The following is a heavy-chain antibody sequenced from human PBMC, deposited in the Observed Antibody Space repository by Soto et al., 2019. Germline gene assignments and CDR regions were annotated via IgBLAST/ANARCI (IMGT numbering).Heavy chain of an antibody. CDR1: DGYISGYY. J-gene: IGHJ3*02. CDR2: IYYSGST. Sequence: SETLSLTCTVSDGYISGYYWSWIRQPPGKGLEWIGYIYYSGSTNYNPSLKSRVTISVDTSKNQFSLKLSSVTAADTAVYYCARLGELSFDAFDIWGQGTMVTVSS. V-gene: IGHV4-59*01. CDR3: ARLGELSFDAFDI. D-gene: IGHD3-16*02.